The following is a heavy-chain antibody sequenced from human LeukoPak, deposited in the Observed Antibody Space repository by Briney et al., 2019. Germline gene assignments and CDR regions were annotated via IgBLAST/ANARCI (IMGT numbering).Heavy chain of an antibody. D-gene: IGHD2-2*01. CDR2: ISSSGSTI. V-gene: IGHV3-11*01. CDR1: GFTFSDYY. CDR3: ARYCGSASCYYYYYGMDV. J-gene: IGHJ6*02. Sequence: GGSLRLSCAASGFTFSDYYMSWIRQAPGKGLEWVSYISSSGSTIYYADSVKGRFTISRDNAKNSLYLQMNSLRAEDTAVYYCARYCGSASCYYYYYGMDVWGQGTTVTVSS.